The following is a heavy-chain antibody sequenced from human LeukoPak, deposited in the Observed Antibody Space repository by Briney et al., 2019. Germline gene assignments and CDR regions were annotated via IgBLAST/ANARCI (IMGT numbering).Heavy chain of an antibody. CDR1: GFTFSSYD. D-gene: IGHD6-19*01. V-gene: IGHV3-13*01. Sequence: PGGCLRLSCAASGFTFSSYDMHWVRQVAGKGLEWVSSIGTIGDTFYPGSVKGRFTISRENAKNSLYLQMNSLRAGDTAVYYCARATVIGTVPVPGFLDVWGKGTTVTVSS. J-gene: IGHJ6*04. CDR3: ARATVIGTVPVPGFLDV. CDR2: IGTIGDT.